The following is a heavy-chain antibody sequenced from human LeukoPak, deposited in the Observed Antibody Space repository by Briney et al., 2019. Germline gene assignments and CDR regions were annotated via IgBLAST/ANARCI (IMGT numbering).Heavy chain of an antibody. CDR1: GGSLSGGDCY. D-gene: IGHD6-13*01. Sequence: SQTLSLTCTVSGGSLSGGDCYWNWIRQRPEKGLEWMGYIHFGGSTYYTPSLKSRVTIAVDTSTNRFSLKLSSVTAADTAVYYCARGGIAAAALVHLDYWGQGTLVTVSS. CDR2: IHFGGST. J-gene: IGHJ4*02. V-gene: IGHV4-30-4*01. CDR3: ARGGIAAAALVHLDY.